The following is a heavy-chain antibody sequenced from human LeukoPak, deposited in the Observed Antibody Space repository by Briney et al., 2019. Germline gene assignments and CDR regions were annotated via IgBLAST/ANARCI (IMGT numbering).Heavy chain of an antibody. Sequence: SETLSLTCTVSGGSISSYYWGWIRQPPGKGLEWIGSIYHSGSTYYNPSLKSRVTISVDTSKNQFSLKLSSVTAADTAVYYCARLPKQYSSSWYYMDVWGKGTTVTVSS. J-gene: IGHJ6*03. D-gene: IGHD6-13*01. CDR3: ARLPKQYSSSWYYMDV. CDR1: GGSISSYY. V-gene: IGHV4-38-2*02. CDR2: IYHSGST.